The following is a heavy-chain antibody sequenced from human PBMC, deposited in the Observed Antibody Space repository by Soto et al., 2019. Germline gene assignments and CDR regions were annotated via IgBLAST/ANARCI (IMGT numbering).Heavy chain of an antibody. CDR2: NNHSGST. CDR3: ARVLSNSGGSYHYYYYYYMDV. J-gene: IGHJ6*03. D-gene: IGHD2-15*01. CDR1: GGSFSGYY. Sequence: SETLSLTCAVYGGSFSGYYWSWIRQPPGKGLEWIGENNHSGSTNYNPSLKSRVTITVDTSKKQYSLKLSSVTAADTAVYYCARVLSNSGGSYHYYYYYYMDVWGKGTTVTVSS. V-gene: IGHV4-34*01.